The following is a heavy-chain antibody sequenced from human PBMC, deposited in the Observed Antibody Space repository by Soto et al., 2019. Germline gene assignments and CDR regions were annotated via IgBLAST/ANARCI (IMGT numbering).Heavy chain of an antibody. CDR1: GGSFSGYY. CDR2: INHSGST. CDR3: ARLGVPAAVTN. D-gene: IGHD2-2*01. Sequence: SETLSLTCAVYGGSFSGYYWSWIRQPPGKGLEWIGEINHSGSTNYNPSLKSRVTISVDTSKNQFSLKLSSVTAADTAVYYCARLGVPAAVTNWGQGTLVTVSS. V-gene: IGHV4-34*01. J-gene: IGHJ4*02.